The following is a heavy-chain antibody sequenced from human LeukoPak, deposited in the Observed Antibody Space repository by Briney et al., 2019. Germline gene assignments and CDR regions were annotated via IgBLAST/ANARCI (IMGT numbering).Heavy chain of an antibody. Sequence: GGSLRLSCTASGFTFSNYPMHWVRQAPGKGLVWVSRINSDGSSTSYADSVKGRFTISRDNAKNSLYLQMNSLRDEDTAVYYCARERLMTTVTGGAFDIWGQGTMVTVSS. D-gene: IGHD4-17*01. CDR2: INSDGSST. CDR1: GFTFSNYP. V-gene: IGHV3-74*01. CDR3: ARERLMTTVTGGAFDI. J-gene: IGHJ3*02.